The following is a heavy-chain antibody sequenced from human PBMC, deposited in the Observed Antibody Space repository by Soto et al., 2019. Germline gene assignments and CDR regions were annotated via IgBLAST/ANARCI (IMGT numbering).Heavy chain of an antibody. CDR1: GGSISSSSYY. Sequence: TLSLTCTVSGGSISSSSYYWGWIRQPPGKGLEWIGSIYYSGSTYYNPSLKSRVTISVDTSKNQFSLKLSSVTAADTAVYYCASIRFLEWLSPLGLDPWGQGTLVTVSS. CDR2: IYYSGST. V-gene: IGHV4-39*01. CDR3: ASIRFLEWLSPLGLDP. D-gene: IGHD3-3*01. J-gene: IGHJ5*02.